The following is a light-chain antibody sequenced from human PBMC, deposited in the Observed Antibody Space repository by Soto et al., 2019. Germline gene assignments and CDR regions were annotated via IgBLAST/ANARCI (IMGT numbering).Light chain of an antibody. Sequence: QSVLAQPASVSGSPGQSITTSCTGTSSDVGAYNSVSWYQQHPHRAPQVIIYKGTQRPPGVSNRFSGSTSGNAASLTISALQADDEADYFCCSSAPESTYVFGTGTKVTVL. CDR1: SSDVGAYNS. CDR2: KGT. J-gene: IGLJ1*01. V-gene: IGLV2-23*01. CDR3: CSSAPESTYV.